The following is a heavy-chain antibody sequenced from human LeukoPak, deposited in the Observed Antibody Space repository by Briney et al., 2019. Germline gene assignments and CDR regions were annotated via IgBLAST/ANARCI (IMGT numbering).Heavy chain of an antibody. V-gene: IGHV3-9*01. J-gene: IGHJ4*02. CDR3: AAAAGTY. CDR1: GFTFNDYA. D-gene: IGHD6-13*01. CDR2: ISWNSGRR. Sequence: GGSLRLSCAASGFTFNDYAMHWVRQAPGKGLEWVSGISWNSGRRGYADSVKGRFTISRDNAKNSLYLQMTSPRAEDTALYYCAAAAGTYWGQGTLVTVSS.